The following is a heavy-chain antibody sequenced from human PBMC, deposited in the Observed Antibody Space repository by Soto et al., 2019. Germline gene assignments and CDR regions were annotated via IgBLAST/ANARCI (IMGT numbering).Heavy chain of an antibody. CDR1: GFIFNKVW. J-gene: IGHJ6*03. CDR3: AKDVAGTRGHRDHYYYMDV. Sequence: GGSLRLSCAASGFIFNKVWMSWVRQAPGKGLEWVANIKQDASEKYYADSVKGRFTISRDNSKNSLFLQMNSLTAEDTAVYYCAKDVAGTRGHRDHYYYMDVWGKGTTVTVSS. CDR2: IKQDASEK. V-gene: IGHV3-7*01. D-gene: IGHD6-19*01.